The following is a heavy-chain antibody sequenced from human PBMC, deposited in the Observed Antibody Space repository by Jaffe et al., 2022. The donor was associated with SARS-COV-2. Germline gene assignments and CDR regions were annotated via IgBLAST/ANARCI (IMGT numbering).Heavy chain of an antibody. CDR3: ARGVSLLEDAFDI. CDR1: GFKFDDHG. Sequence: EVQLVESGGGVVRPGGSLRLSCEASGFKFDDHGMSWVRQAPGKGLEWVSTLNWNGGNTRYADSVKGRFTISRDNAKTSLYLQMNSLRAEDTALYHCARGVSLLEDAFDIWGQGTMVTVSS. J-gene: IGHJ3*02. D-gene: IGHD2-15*01. CDR2: LNWNGGNT. V-gene: IGHV3-20*01.